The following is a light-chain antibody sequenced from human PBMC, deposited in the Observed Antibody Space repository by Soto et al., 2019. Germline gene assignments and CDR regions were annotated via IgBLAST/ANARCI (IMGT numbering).Light chain of an antibody. CDR2: DAS. CDR3: QQRSNWPPFT. J-gene: IGKJ3*01. V-gene: IGKV3-11*01. Sequence: EIVLTQSPATLSLSPGERATLSCRASQSVSSYLAWYQQKPGQAPRLLIYDASNRATGIPARFSGSGSGTDFTLTISSLELDDFAVYYCQQRSNWPPFTFGPGTKVDIK. CDR1: QSVSSY.